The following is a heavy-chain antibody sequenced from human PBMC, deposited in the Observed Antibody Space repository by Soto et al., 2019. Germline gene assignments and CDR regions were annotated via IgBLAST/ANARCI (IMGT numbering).Heavy chain of an antibody. D-gene: IGHD2-21*02. CDR2: IDNTGTT. CDR3: ARDHDFINGFDP. CDR1: GGSLGGSY. V-gene: IGHV4-59*12. J-gene: IGHJ5*02. Sequence: SETLSLTCSVSGGSLGGSYWNWIRRPPGKGLEWIGYIDNTGTTNYNPSLKTRLTMSLDTSKNQFSLKLSSVTAADMAVYYCARDHDFINGFDPWAQGTLVTVSS.